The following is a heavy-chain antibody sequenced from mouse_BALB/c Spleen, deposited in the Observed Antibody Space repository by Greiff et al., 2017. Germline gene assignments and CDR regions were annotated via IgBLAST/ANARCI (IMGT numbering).Heavy chain of an antibody. CDR3: ARGFYDGYYDY. CDR1: GFTFSSFG. CDR2: ISSGSSTI. J-gene: IGHJ2*01. V-gene: IGHV5-17*02. D-gene: IGHD2-3*01. Sequence: EVQLVESGGGLVQPGGSRKLSCAASGFTFSSFGMHWVRQAPEKGLEWVAYISSGSSTIYYADTVKGRFTISRDNPKNTLFLQMTSLRSEDTAMYYCARGFYDGYYDYWGQGTTLTVSS.